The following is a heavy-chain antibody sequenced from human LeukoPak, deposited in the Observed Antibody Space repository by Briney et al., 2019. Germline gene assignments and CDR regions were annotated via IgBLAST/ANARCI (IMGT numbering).Heavy chain of an antibody. D-gene: IGHD6-19*01. CDR2: ISAYNGNT. Sequence: ASVKVSCKASGYTFTSYGISWVRQAPGQGLEWMGWISAYNGNTNYAQKLQGRVTMTTDTSTSTAYMELRSLRSDDTAVYYCARRAAVAGTDWFDPWGQGTLVTVSS. CDR3: ARRAAVAGTDWFDP. J-gene: IGHJ5*02. V-gene: IGHV1-18*01. CDR1: GYTFTSYG.